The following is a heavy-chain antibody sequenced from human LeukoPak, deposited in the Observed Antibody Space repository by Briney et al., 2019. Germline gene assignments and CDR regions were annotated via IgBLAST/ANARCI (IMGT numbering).Heavy chain of an antibody. D-gene: IGHD3-22*01. J-gene: IGHJ4*02. CDR2: INHSGST. CDR3: ARRTQGWLLLSNFDY. Sequence: SETLSLTCAVYGGSFSGYYWSWIRQPPGMGLEWSVEINHSGSTNYNPSLKSRVTISVDTSKNQFSLKLSSVTAADTAVYYCARRTQGWLLLSNFDYWGQGTLVTVSS. V-gene: IGHV4-34*01. CDR1: GGSFSGYY.